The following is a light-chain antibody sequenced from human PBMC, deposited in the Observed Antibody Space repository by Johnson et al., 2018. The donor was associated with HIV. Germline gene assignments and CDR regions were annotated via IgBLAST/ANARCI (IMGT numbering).Light chain of an antibody. CDR2: DNN. Sequence: QSVLTQPPSVSAAPGQKVTISCSGSSSNIGNNYVSWYQQIPGTAPKLLIYDNNKRPSGITDRFSGSKSGPSATLGITGLQTGAEADYYCETWDSSLCGVFGTGTKVTVV. CDR1: SSNIGNNY. V-gene: IGLV1-51*01. J-gene: IGLJ1*01. CDR3: ETWDSSLCGV.